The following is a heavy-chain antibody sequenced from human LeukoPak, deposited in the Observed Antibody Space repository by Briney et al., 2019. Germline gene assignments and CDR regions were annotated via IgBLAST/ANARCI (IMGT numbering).Heavy chain of an antibody. CDR1: GGSISSSSYY. CDR2: IYYSGST. CDR3: ARDLRRPVHSGSYLDY. Sequence: SETLSLTCTVSGGSISSSSYYWGWIRQPPGKGLEWIGSIYYSGSTYYNPSLKSRVTISVDTSKNQFSLKLSSVTAADTAVYYCARDLRRPVHSGSYLDYWGQGTLVTVSS. V-gene: IGHV4-39*07. D-gene: IGHD3-10*01. J-gene: IGHJ4*02.